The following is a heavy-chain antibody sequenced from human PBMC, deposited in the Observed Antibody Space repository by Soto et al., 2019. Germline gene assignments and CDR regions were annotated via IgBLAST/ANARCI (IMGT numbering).Heavy chain of an antibody. V-gene: IGHV4-59*01. CDR3: ARAYGDYVGEY. D-gene: IGHD4-17*01. CDR2: IYYSGST. Sequence: PSETLSLTCTVSGGSISSYYWSWIRQPPGKGLEWIGYIYYSGSTNYNPSLKSRVTISVDTSKNQFSLKLSSVTAADTAVYYCARAYGDYVGEYWGQGTLVTVS. CDR1: GGSISSYY. J-gene: IGHJ4*02.